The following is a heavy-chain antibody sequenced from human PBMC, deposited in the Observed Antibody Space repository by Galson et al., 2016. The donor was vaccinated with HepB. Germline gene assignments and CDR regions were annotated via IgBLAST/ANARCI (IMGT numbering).Heavy chain of an antibody. CDR1: GFTFDDYT. D-gene: IGHD6-19*01. Sequence: SLRLSCAASGFTFDDYTVSWFRQAPGKGLQWVGIIRSKAYGGTAEHDAAVKGRFNISRDDSKSIAYLQMNSLKIEDTAVYFCTREVPPTRGAYSGGWPHFDYWGQGTLVTVSS. CDR3: TREVPPTRGAYSGGWPHFDY. CDR2: IRSKAYGGTA. J-gene: IGHJ4*02. V-gene: IGHV3-49*03.